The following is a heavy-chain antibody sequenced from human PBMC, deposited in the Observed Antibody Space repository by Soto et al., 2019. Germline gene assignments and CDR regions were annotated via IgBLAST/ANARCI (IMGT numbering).Heavy chain of an antibody. V-gene: IGHV4-59*01. Sequence: PSETLSLTCTVSGGTISSYSWSWIRQPPGKGLEWIGYIYYSGSTNYNPSLKSRVTISVDTSKNQFSLKLSSVTAADTAVYYCARGRDRSGWYSSNWFDPWGQGTLVTVS. CDR1: GGTISSYS. CDR3: ARGRDRSGWYSSNWFDP. CDR2: IYYSGST. D-gene: IGHD6-19*01. J-gene: IGHJ5*02.